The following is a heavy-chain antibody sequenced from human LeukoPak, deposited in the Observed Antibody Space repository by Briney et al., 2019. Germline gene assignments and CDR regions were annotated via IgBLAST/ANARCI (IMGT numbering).Heavy chain of an antibody. J-gene: IGHJ5*02. Sequence: SETLSLTCTVSGGSISSGDYYWSRIRQPPGKGLEWIGYIYYSGSTYYNPSLKSRVTISVDTSKNQFSLKLSSVTAADTAVYYCAREAPITIFGVVPSFDPWGQGTLVTVSS. V-gene: IGHV4-30-4*08. CDR1: GGSISSGDYY. CDR2: IYYSGST. CDR3: AREAPITIFGVVPSFDP. D-gene: IGHD3-3*01.